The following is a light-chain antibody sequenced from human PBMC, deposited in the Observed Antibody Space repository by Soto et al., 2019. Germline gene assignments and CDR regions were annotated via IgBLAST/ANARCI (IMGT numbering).Light chain of an antibody. CDR1: QSLLKTDGFQY. V-gene: IGKV2-28*01. J-gene: IGKJ5*01. Sequence: IVLTQSPLSLSVTPGEPASISCRSSQSLLKTDGFQYLDWYLQKPGQTPQLLIFVASNRASGVPDRFSGSGSGTDFTLRISRVEAEDVGVYYCMQALQTPTFGQGTRLEIK. CDR3: MQALQTPT. CDR2: VAS.